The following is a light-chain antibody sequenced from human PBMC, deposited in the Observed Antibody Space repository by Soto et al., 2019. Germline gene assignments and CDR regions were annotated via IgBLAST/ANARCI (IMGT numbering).Light chain of an antibody. Sequence: DIQMTQSPSTLSASVGDRVTITCRASQSISTWLAWYQQKPGKAPQVLIYQAASLQSGVPSRFSGSGSGTEFTLTISSLQPDDFATYYCQQYYTSSWTFGQGTKVEI. CDR1: QSISTW. V-gene: IGKV1-5*03. CDR2: QAA. CDR3: QQYYTSSWT. J-gene: IGKJ1*01.